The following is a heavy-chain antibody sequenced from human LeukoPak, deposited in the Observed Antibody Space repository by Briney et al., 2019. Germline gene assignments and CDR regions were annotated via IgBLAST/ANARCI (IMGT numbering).Heavy chain of an antibody. CDR3: ARGFPPRRNYDSSGYYSYYFDY. Sequence: ASVKVSCKASGYTFTSYGITWVRQAPGQGLEWMGWISAYNGHTKYPQKLQGRVTMTTDTSTSTAYMELRSLRSDDTAVYYCARGFPPRRNYDSSGYYSYYFDYWGQGTLVTVSS. J-gene: IGHJ4*02. CDR2: ISAYNGHT. D-gene: IGHD3-22*01. CDR1: GYTFTSYG. V-gene: IGHV1-18*01.